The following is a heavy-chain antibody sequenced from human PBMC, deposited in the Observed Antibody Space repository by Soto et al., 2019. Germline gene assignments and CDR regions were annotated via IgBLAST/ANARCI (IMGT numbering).Heavy chain of an antibody. CDR2: IKPIGGTT. D-gene: IGHD6-13*01. V-gene: IGHV1-46*01. CDR1: GYNFTNYW. CDR3: ARPRYSSSWYRSNIHDAFDI. Sequence: QVQLVQSGAEVKKPGASVGVSCTTSGYNFTNYWMHWVRQAPGQGLEWMGIIKPIGGTTTYAQQFQGRVTITADKSTSTAYMELSSLRSEDTAVYYCARPRYSSSWYRSNIHDAFDIWGQGTMVTVSS. J-gene: IGHJ3*02.